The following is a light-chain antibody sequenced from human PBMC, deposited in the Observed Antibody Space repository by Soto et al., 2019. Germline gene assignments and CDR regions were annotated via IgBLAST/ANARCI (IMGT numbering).Light chain of an antibody. V-gene: IGLV2-8*01. J-gene: IGLJ3*02. Sequence: QSALTQPASVSGSPGQSITISCTGTSNDVGGYNYVSWYQQHPGKAPKLIIYEVHKRPSGVPDRFSGSKSGNTASLTVSGLQAEDEADYHCSSYGGNDWVFGGGTKLTVL. CDR3: SSYGGNDWV. CDR1: SNDVGGYNY. CDR2: EVH.